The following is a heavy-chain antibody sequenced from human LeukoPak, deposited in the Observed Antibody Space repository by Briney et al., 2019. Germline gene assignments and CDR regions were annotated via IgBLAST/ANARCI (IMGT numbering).Heavy chain of an antibody. Sequence: EPGGSLRLSCAASGFTFSSNAMSWVRQAPGKGLEWVSTISGNYGSTYYADSVKGRFTISRDNFKNTVFLRMNSLRAEDTAVYYCAKVVLLLTASDAFDFWGQGTKVTVSS. CDR1: GFTFSSNA. CDR2: ISGNYGST. CDR3: AKVVLLLTASDAFDF. J-gene: IGHJ3*01. V-gene: IGHV3-23*01. D-gene: IGHD2-21*02.